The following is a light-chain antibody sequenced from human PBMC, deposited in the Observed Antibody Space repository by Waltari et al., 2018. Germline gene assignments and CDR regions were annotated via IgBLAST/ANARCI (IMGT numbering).Light chain of an antibody. Sequence: QPVLTQPPSSSASPGESARLTCPLPSDINVADFTIYWYQQQPGSPPRFLLYYKSDSEKAQGSGVPSRFSGSKDASANAGILLISGLQSEDEADYYCMFWPSNVWVFGGGTKLTVL. V-gene: IGLV5-37*01. CDR1: SDINVADFT. CDR2: YKSDSEK. J-gene: IGLJ3*02. CDR3: MFWPSNVWV.